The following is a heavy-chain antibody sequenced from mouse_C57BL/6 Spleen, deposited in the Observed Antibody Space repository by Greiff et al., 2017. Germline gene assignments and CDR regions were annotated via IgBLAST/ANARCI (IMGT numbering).Heavy chain of an antibody. J-gene: IGHJ4*01. Sequence: VQLQQSGAELVKPGASVTISCKASGYAFSSYWMNWVKQRPGKGLEWIGQIYPGDGDTNYNGKFKGKATLTADKSSSTAYMQLSSLTSEDSAVYFGARRGAYYSNYDAMDYWGQGTAVTVSS. CDR2: IYPGDGDT. CDR3: ARRGAYYSNYDAMDY. CDR1: GYAFSSYW. D-gene: IGHD2-5*01. V-gene: IGHV1-80*01.